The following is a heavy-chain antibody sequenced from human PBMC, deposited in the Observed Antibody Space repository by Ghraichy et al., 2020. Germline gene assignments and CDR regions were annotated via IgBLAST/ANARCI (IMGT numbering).Heavy chain of an antibody. V-gene: IGHV4-34*01. D-gene: IGHD3-3*01. Sequence: SETLSLTCAVYGGSFSGYYWSWIRQPPGKGLEWIGEINHSGSTNYNPSLKSRVTISVDTSKNQFSLKLSSVTAADTAVYYCASGNYDFWSGYYGFDPWGQGTLVTVSS. CDR1: GGSFSGYY. CDR2: INHSGST. J-gene: IGHJ5*02. CDR3: ASGNYDFWSGYYGFDP.